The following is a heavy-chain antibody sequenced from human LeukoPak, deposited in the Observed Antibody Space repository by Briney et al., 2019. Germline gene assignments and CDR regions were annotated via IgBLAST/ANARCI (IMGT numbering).Heavy chain of an antibody. CDR3: AKRRGYSYETSGFDI. D-gene: IGHD5-18*01. J-gene: IGHJ3*02. Sequence: GGSLRLSCAASGFTFSSYAMSWVRQAPGKGLEWVSAISGSGGGTYYADSVKGRFTISRDNSKNTLYLQMNSLRAEDTAVYYCAKRRGYSYETSGFDIWGQGTMVTVSS. CDR2: ISGSGGGT. CDR1: GFTFSSYA. V-gene: IGHV3-23*01.